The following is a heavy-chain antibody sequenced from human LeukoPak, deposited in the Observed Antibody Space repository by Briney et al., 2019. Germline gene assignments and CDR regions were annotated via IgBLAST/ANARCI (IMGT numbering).Heavy chain of an antibody. CDR1: GFTVPNYA. Sequence: GGSLRLSCAASGFTVPNYAMAWVRQAPGKGLGWVSSSGGGYNTYYADSVEGRFTISRDNSKNTLYLQLTSLRAEDTAVYYCAKGFYYDGRGDYLDFWGQGTLVTVSS. CDR2: SSGGGYNT. D-gene: IGHD3-22*01. CDR3: AKGFYYDGRGDYLDF. V-gene: IGHV3-23*01. J-gene: IGHJ4*02.